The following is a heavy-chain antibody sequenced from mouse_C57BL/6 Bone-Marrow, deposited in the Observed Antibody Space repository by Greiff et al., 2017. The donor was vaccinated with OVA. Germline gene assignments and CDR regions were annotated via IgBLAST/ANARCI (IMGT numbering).Heavy chain of an antibody. Sequence: EVQVVESGGGLVKPGGSLKLSCAASGFTFSSYAMSWVRQTPEKRLEWVATISAGGSYTYYPDNVKGRFTISRDNAKNNLYLQMSHLKSEDTAMYYCARADYSNLYYYAMDYWGQGTSVTVSS. CDR2: ISAGGSYT. CDR3: ARADYSNLYYYAMDY. V-gene: IGHV5-4*01. CDR1: GFTFSSYA. J-gene: IGHJ4*01. D-gene: IGHD2-5*01.